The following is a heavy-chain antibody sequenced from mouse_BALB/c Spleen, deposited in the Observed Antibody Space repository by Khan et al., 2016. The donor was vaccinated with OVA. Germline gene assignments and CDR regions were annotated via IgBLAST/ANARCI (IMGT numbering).Heavy chain of an antibody. J-gene: IGHJ3*01. CDR1: GFTFSTFA. CDR2: INSDGDYT. V-gene: IGHV5-9-3*01. Sequence: EVKLMESGGGLVKPGGSLKLSCAASGFTFSTFAMSWVRQTPEMRLEWVTTINSDGDYTYYPDSVTGRFTVSRDNARNTLYLQMSSLRSEDTAMYYGARSPYGNFAYWGQGTLVTVSA. D-gene: IGHD2-1*01. CDR3: ARSPYGNFAY.